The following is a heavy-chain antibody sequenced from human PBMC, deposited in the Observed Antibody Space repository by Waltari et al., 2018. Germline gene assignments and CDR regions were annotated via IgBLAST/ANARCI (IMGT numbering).Heavy chain of an antibody. D-gene: IGHD2-2*01. Sequence: EGQQXESGXDLVQPGRSLRLSCTANGLNFGDYALSWFRQAPGXGLXWVGFXRSKTXGGTAXYAASVKGRFXISRDDSKSIAYLQMNSXKTEDTAVXYXTRXRWYSSTWYFDXWGQGTLVTVSS. J-gene: IGHJ4*02. CDR3: TRXRWYSSTWYFDX. CDR1: GLNFGDYA. CDR2: XRSKTXGGTA. V-gene: IGHV3-49*03.